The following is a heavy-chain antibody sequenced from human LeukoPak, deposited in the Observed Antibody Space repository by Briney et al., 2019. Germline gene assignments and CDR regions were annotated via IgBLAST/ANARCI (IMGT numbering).Heavy chain of an antibody. CDR1: GYTFTSYA. CDR3: ARDTGFTMVRGILF. CDR2: INTNTGNP. J-gene: IGHJ4*02. Sequence: ASVKVSCKASGYTFTSYAMNWVRQAPGQGLEWMGWINTNTGNPTYAQGFTGRFVFSLDTSVSTAYLQISSLKAEDTAVYYCARDTGFTMVRGILFWGQGTLVTVSS. V-gene: IGHV7-4-1*02. D-gene: IGHD3-10*01.